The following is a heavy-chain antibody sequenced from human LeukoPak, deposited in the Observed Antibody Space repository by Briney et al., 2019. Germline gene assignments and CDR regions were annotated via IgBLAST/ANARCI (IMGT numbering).Heavy chain of an antibody. CDR2: ISYDGSNK. V-gene: IGHV3-30*01. Sequence: PGGSLRLPCAASGFTFSSYAMHWVRQAPGKGLEWVAVISYDGSNKYYADSVKGRFTISRDNSKNTLYLQMNSLRAEDTAVYYCARGGSSSGQPRKIDYWGQGTLVTVSS. J-gene: IGHJ4*02. CDR1: GFTFSSYA. CDR3: ARGGSSSGQPRKIDY. D-gene: IGHD3-22*01.